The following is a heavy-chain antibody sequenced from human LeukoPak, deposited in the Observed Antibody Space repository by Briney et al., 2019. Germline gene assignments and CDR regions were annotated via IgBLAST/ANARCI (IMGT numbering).Heavy chain of an antibody. V-gene: IGHV4-34*01. CDR3: ASVALATTNFDY. J-gene: IGHJ4*02. Sequence: SETLSLTCAVYRGSFSDHYWSWIRQPPGKGLEWIGEINHSGITNHNPSLKSRVTISVDTSKNEVSLKVSSVSAADTAVYYCASVALATTNFDYWGQGILVTVSS. D-gene: IGHD5-24*01. CDR1: RGSFSDHY. CDR2: INHSGIT.